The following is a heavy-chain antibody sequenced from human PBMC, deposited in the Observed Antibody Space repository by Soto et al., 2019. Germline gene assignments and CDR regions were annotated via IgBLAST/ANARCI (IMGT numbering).Heavy chain of an antibody. D-gene: IGHD5-12*01. Sequence: GGSLRLSCAASGFTFSSYAMHWVRQAPGKGLEWVAVISYDGSNKYYADSVKGRFTISRDNSKNTLYLQMNSLRAEDTAVYYCANEGGIVATTHVFDYWGQGTLVTVSS. J-gene: IGHJ4*02. V-gene: IGHV3-30-3*02. CDR2: ISYDGSNK. CDR1: GFTFSSYA. CDR3: ANEGGIVATTHVFDY.